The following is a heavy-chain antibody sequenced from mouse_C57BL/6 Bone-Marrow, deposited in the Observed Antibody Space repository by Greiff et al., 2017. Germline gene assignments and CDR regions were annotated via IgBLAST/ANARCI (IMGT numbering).Heavy chain of an antibody. D-gene: IGHD4-1*01. V-gene: IGHV1-54*01. J-gene: IGHJ3*01. CDR3: ARSKSWDSWFAY. Sequence: QEQLKQSGAELVRPGTSVKVSCKASGYAFTNYLIEWVKQRPGQGLEWIGVINPGSGGTNYNEKFKGKATLTADKSSSTAYMQLSSLTSEDSAVYFCARSKSWDSWFAYWGQGTLVTVSA. CDR2: INPGSGGT. CDR1: GYAFTNYL.